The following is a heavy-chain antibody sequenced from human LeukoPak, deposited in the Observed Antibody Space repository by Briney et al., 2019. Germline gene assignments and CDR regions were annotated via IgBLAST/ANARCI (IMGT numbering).Heavy chain of an antibody. CDR1: GYTFTSYD. Sequence: GASVKVSCKASGYTFTSYDINWVRQATGQGLEWMGWMNPNSGNTGYAQKFQGRVTMTRNTSISTAYMELSSLRSEDTAVYYCARVNRGWELLRSTGDYYYYYYMDVWGKGTTVTVSS. CDR3: ARVNRGWELLRSTGDYYYYYYMDV. D-gene: IGHD1-26*01. J-gene: IGHJ6*03. V-gene: IGHV1-8*01. CDR2: MNPNSGNT.